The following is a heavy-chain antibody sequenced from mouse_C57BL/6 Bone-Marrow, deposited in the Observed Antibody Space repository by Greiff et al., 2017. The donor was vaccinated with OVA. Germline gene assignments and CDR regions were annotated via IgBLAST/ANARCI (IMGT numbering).Heavy chain of an antibody. D-gene: IGHD4-1*01. Sequence: VKLMESGPELVKPGASVKISCKASGYAFSSSWMNWVKQRPGKGLEWIGRIYPGDGDTNYNGKFKGKATLTADKSSSTAYMQLSSLTSEDSAVYFCARYKTGTYPYWGQGTTLTVSS. V-gene: IGHV1-82*01. J-gene: IGHJ2*01. CDR3: ARYKTGTYPY. CDR1: GYAFSSSW. CDR2: IYPGDGDT.